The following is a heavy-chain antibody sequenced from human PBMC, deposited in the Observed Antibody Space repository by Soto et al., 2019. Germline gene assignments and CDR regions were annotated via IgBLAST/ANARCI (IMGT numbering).Heavy chain of an antibody. Sequence: SDALALTCTVSGGSIRSTSYYWGWIRQSRGKGLEGLGSIYYSGSTYYNPSLKSRVTISVDTSKNQFSLKLSSVTAADTAVYYCARHIARRYYDSSGYYYVDDAFDIWGQGTMVTVS. CDR2: IYYSGST. CDR3: ARHIARRYYDSSGYYYVDDAFDI. V-gene: IGHV4-39*01. J-gene: IGHJ3*02. D-gene: IGHD3-22*01. CDR1: GGSIRSTSYY.